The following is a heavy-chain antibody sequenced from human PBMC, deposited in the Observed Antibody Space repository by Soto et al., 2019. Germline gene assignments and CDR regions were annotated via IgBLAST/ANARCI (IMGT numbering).Heavy chain of an antibody. CDR2: IYYSGST. D-gene: IGHD6-13*01. CDR1: VGSISIGDYY. J-gene: IGHJ6*02. V-gene: IGHV4-30-4*01. Sequence: SETLSLTCTVSVGSISIGDYYWSWIRQPPGKGREWIGYIYYSGSTYYNPSLKSRVTISVDTSKNQFSLKLSSVTAADTAVYYCARVPGYSSSWSRIYYGMDVWGQGTTVTVSS. CDR3: ARVPGYSSSWSRIYYGMDV.